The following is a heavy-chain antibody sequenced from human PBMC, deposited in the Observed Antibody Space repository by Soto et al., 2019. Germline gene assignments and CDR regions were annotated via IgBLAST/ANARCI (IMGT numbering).Heavy chain of an antibody. CDR1: GFIFSNYG. CDR2: IWSDGSDE. J-gene: IGHJ5*02. Sequence: QEQLVESGGGVVQPGRSLKLSCAASGFIFSNYGMHWVRQPPGKGLEGVAVIWSDGSDERYADSVAGRFSISRDNSKNTLYLQMNSLRVEDTALYYCARVGCSGGTCYNWFDPWGQGTLVTVSS. D-gene: IGHD2-15*01. V-gene: IGHV3-33*01. CDR3: ARVGCSGGTCYNWFDP.